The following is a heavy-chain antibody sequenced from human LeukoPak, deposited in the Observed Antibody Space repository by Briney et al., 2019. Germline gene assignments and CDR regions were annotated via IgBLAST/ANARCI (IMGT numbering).Heavy chain of an antibody. CDR3: AKERPTRRYCSGGSCYSRYFDY. V-gene: IGHV3-53*01. J-gene: IGHJ4*02. CDR2: IYPGGNI. CDR1: EVTVSNNY. D-gene: IGHD2-15*01. Sequence: PGGSLRLSCGASEVTVSNNYMSWVRQAPGKGLQWVSVIYPGGNIYYADSVKGRFTISRDNSKNTLYLQMNSLRAEDTAVYYCAKERPTRRYCSGGSCYSRYFDYWGQGTLVTVSS.